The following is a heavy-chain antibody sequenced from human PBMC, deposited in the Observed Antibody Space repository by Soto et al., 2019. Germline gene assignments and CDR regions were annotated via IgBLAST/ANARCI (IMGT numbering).Heavy chain of an antibody. CDR2: IYYSGST. J-gene: IGHJ4*02. Sequence: QVQLQESGPGLVKSSETLSLICTVSGGSLNNYYWSWIRQPPGKGLEWIGYIYYSGSTNYNPSLKSRVTISLDMSKNQLSLDLNSVTAADTAVYHCARHRRGSNGLLDYWGQGTLVTVSS. CDR1: GGSLNNYY. CDR3: ARHRRGSNGLLDY. D-gene: IGHD3-16*01. V-gene: IGHV4-59*08.